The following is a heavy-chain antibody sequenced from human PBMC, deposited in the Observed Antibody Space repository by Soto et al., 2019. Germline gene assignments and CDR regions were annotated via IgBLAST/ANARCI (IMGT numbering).Heavy chain of an antibody. V-gene: IGHV1-46*01. CDR1: GYTFTTYR. D-gene: IGHD3-10*01. CDR2: ISPSGGIT. Sequence: ASVRVSCKSSGYTFTTYRMHWVRQAPGQALEWMGFISPSGGITSYAQSFQGRVTMTSDTSTSTVYMELSSLRSDDTAVYHCARQVLYGSGSYYMDVRGKVTKGTVGS. J-gene: IGHJ6*04. CDR3: ARQVLYGSGSYYMDV.